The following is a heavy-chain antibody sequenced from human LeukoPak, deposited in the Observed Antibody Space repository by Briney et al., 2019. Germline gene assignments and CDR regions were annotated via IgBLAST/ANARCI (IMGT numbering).Heavy chain of an antibody. CDR1: GFTFSSYG. D-gene: IGHD4-17*01. Sequence: GGSLRLSCAASGFTFSSYGMHWVRQAPGEGLEWVAVISYDGSNKYYADSVKGRFTISRDNSKNTLYLQMNSLRAEDTAVYYCAKDVGYGDSETDYWGQGTLVTVSS. CDR3: AKDVGYGDSETDY. V-gene: IGHV3-30*18. CDR2: ISYDGSNK. J-gene: IGHJ4*02.